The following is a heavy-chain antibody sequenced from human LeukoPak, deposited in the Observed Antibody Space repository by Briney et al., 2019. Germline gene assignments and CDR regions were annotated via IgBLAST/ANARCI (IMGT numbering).Heavy chain of an antibody. V-gene: IGHV4-39*07. Sequence: SETLSLTCTVSGGSISSSSYYWGWIRQPPGKGLEWIGSIYYSGSTYYNPSLKSRVTISVDTSKNQFSLKLGSVTAADTAVYYCARDLSPHYYGSGSGDAFDIWGQGTMVTVSS. CDR2: IYYSGST. J-gene: IGHJ3*02. CDR3: ARDLSPHYYGSGSGDAFDI. CDR1: GGSISSSSYY. D-gene: IGHD3-10*01.